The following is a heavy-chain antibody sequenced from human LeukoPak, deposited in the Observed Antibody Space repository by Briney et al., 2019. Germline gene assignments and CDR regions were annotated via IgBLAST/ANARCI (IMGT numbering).Heavy chain of an antibody. CDR1: GFTFSGSA. Sequence: PGGSLRLSCAASGFTFSGSAMRWVRQASGKGLEWVGRIRSKANSYATAYAASVKGRFTISRDDSKNTAYLQMNSLKTEDTAVYYCARDQRYYDFWSGYYTGREPGLYGMDVWGQGTTVTVSS. J-gene: IGHJ6*02. V-gene: IGHV3-73*01. D-gene: IGHD3-3*01. CDR2: IRSKANSYAT. CDR3: ARDQRYYDFWSGYYTGREPGLYGMDV.